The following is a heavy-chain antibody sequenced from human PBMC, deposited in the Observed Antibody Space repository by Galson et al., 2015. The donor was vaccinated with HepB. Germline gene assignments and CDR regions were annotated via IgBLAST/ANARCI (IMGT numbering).Heavy chain of an antibody. CDR1: GFTFSRYA. CDR3: AKELGSGNYLFDH. Sequence: SLRLSCAASGFTFSRYAMSWVRQAPGKGLEWVSTISVGRDNTWYADSVRGRFTISGDNSKNTLHLQMNSLRAEDTAVYYCAKELGSGNYLFDHWGQGTLVTVSS. V-gene: IGHV3-23*01. D-gene: IGHD1-26*01. CDR2: ISVGRDNT. J-gene: IGHJ4*02.